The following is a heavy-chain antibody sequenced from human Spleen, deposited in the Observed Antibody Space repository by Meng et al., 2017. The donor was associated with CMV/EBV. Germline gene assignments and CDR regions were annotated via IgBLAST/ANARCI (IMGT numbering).Heavy chain of an antibody. CDR1: GFTFSSYG. J-gene: IGHJ6*01. CDR3: AKEFASGEAIYGYYYGMDV. CDR2: IRYDGSNK. D-gene: IGHD3-16*01. V-gene: IGHV3-30*02. Sequence: GESLKISCGASGFTFSSYGMHWVRQAPGKGLEWVAFIRYDGSNKYYLDSVKGRFTISRDNSKNTLYLQMNSLRGEDTAVYYCAKEFASGEAIYGYYYGMDVWGQGTTVTVSS.